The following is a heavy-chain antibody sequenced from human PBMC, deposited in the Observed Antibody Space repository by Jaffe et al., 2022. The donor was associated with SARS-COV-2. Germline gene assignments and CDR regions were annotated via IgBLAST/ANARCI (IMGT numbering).Heavy chain of an antibody. CDR2: ISGSAGTI. CDR1: GFTFSNYA. D-gene: IGHD5-12*01. Sequence: EVQLLESGGGLVQPGGSLRLSCAASGFTFSNYAMSWVRQAPGKGLEWVAGISGSAGTIDYADSVEGRFTISRDNSKNTLYLQMNSLRAEDTALYYCAKRGLRESTWLQSYYFDYWGQGTLVTVSS. CDR3: AKRGLRESTWLQSYYFDY. V-gene: IGHV3-23*01. J-gene: IGHJ4*02.